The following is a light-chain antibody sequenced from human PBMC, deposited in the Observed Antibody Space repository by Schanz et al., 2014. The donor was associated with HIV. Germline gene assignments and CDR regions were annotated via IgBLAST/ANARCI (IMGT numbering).Light chain of an antibody. CDR3: ATWESSPTSWV. Sequence: QSVLTQPPSVSAAPGQKITISCSGGTSNVVSNYVSWYQQFPGTAPKRLIYDNNKRPSGIPERFSGSKSGTSATLDITGLQTGDEADYYCATWESSPTSWVFGGGTKLTVL. V-gene: IGLV1-51*01. CDR1: TSNVVSNY. CDR2: DNN. J-gene: IGLJ3*02.